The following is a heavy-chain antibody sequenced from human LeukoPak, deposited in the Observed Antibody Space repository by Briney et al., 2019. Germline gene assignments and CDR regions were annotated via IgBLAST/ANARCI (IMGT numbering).Heavy chain of an antibody. V-gene: IGHV3-23*01. Sequence: GGSLRLSCAASGFTFSSYAMSWVRQAPGKGLEWVSGISGSGGSTYYADSVKGRFTISRDNSKNTLYLQMNSLTDEDTAVYYCAKKWGVGTTTLDYFDYWGQGTLVTVSS. CDR3: AKKWGVGTTTLDYFDY. J-gene: IGHJ4*02. CDR1: GFTFSSYA. CDR2: ISGSGGST. D-gene: IGHD1-26*01.